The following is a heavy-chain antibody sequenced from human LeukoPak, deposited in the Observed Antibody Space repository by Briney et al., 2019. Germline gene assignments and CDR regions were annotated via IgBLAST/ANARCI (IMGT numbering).Heavy chain of an antibody. J-gene: IGHJ4*02. D-gene: IGHD2-2*01. CDR1: GFAISNSA. CDR3: ATVGGSCSSSNCFAYFAY. CDR2: ITDNGAHT. Sequence: GGSLRLSCAASGFAISNSAMTWVRQAPGKGLDWVSIITDNGAHTFYADSVKGRFTISRDTSENTLYLQMNSLRADDMAVYYCATVGGSCSSSNCFAYFAYWGQGTLLTVSS. V-gene: IGHV3-23*01.